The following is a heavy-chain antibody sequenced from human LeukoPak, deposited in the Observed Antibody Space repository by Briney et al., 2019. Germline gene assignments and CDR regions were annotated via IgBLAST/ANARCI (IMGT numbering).Heavy chain of an antibody. V-gene: IGHV4-4*02. CDR1: GGSISSSNW. J-gene: IGHJ4*02. D-gene: IGHD3-16*01. Sequence: SETLSLTCAVSGGSISSSNWWSWVRQHPGKGLEWIGYIYHTGTTSYNPSLKSRVTMSVDTSMNQVSLKLTSLTAADTAVYYCAASSGVTLGRFWGQGTLVTVSS. CDR3: AASSGVTLGRF. CDR2: IYHTGTT.